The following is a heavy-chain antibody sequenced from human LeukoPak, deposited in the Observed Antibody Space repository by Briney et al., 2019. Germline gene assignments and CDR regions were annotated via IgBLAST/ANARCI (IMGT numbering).Heavy chain of an antibody. CDR3: ARGVDFWSGFDY. CDR2: VNAGNGNT. V-gene: IGHV1-3*01. Sequence: ASVKVSCKASGYTFTSYAMHWVRQAPGQRLEWMGWVNAGNGNTKYSQKFQGRVTITRDTSASTAYMEPSSLRSEDTAVYYCARGVDFWSGFDYWGQGTPVTVSS. J-gene: IGHJ4*02. D-gene: IGHD3-3*01. CDR1: GYTFTSYA.